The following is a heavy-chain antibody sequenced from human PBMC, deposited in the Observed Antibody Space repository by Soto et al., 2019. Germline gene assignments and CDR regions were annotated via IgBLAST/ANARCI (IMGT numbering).Heavy chain of an antibody. CDR2: IYYSGST. D-gene: IGHD3-22*01. CDR3: ARHEKGSSGPRTSFDY. V-gene: IGHV4-39*01. CDR1: GGSISSSSYY. J-gene: IGHJ4*02. Sequence: QLQLQESGPGLVKPSETLSLTCTVSGGSISSSSYYWGWIRQPPGKGLEWIGSIYYSGSTYYNPSLKSRVTISVDTSKNQFSLKLSSVTAADTAVYYCARHEKGSSGPRTSFDYWGQGTLVTVSS.